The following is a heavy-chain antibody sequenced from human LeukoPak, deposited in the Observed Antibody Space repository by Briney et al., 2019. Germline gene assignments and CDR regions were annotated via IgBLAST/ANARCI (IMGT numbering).Heavy chain of an antibody. J-gene: IGHJ4*02. CDR2: IYYSGST. CDR1: GGSISSYY. CDR3: ASTAKEADY. D-gene: IGHD4-17*01. Sequence: SETLSLTCTVSGGSISSYYWSWIRQPPGKGLEWIGYIYYSGSTNYNPSLKSRITISVDTSKNQFSLKLSSVTAADTAVYYCASTAKEADYWGQGTLVTVSS. V-gene: IGHV4-59*01.